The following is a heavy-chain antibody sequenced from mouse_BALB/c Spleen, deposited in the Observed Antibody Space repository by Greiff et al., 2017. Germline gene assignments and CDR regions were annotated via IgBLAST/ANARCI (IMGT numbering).Heavy chain of an antibody. V-gene: IGHV7-3*02. CDR3: ARDMDSYYAMDY. CDR1: GFTFTDYY. J-gene: IGHJ4*01. CDR2: IRNKANGYTT. Sequence: EVKVVESGGGLVQPGGSLRLSCATSGFTFTDYYMSWVRQPPGKALEWLGFIRNKANGYTTEYSASVKGRFTISRDNSQSILYLQMNTLRAEDSATYYCARDMDSYYAMDYWGQGTSVTVSS.